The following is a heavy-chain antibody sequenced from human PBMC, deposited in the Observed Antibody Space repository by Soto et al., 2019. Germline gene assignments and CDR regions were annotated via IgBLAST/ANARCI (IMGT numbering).Heavy chain of an antibody. CDR1: GFTFSSYG. Sequence: GGSLRLSCAASGFTFSSYGMHWVRQAPGKGLEWVAVISYDGSNKYYADSVKGRFTISRDNSKNTLYLQMNSLRAEDTAVYYCAKLYYLGFGELRSPSDYWGQGTLVTVSS. J-gene: IGHJ4*02. CDR2: ISYDGSNK. D-gene: IGHD3-10*01. CDR3: AKLYYLGFGELRSPSDY. V-gene: IGHV3-30*18.